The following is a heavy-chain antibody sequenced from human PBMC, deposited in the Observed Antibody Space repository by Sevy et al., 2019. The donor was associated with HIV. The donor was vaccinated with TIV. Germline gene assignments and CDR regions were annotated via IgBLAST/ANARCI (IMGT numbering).Heavy chain of an antibody. CDR2: IWFDGSNS. D-gene: IGHD4-17*01. V-gene: IGHV3-33*01. CDR1: GFSFSSYG. Sequence: GGSLRLSCAASGFSFSSYGMHWVRQAPGKGLEWVALIWFDGSNSYYADSVKGRFTISRDTSKNTVYLQMNSLRAEDTALYYCARDHEFYDYGDYGPTFFPDYWGQGNLVTVSS. CDR3: ARDHEFYDYGDYGPTFFPDY. J-gene: IGHJ4*02.